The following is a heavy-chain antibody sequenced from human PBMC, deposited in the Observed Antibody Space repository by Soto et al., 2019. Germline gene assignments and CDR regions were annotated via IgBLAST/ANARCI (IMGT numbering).Heavy chain of an antibody. J-gene: IGHJ6*02. CDR2: ISSSGSTI. V-gene: IGHV3-48*03. CDR1: GFTFSSYG. D-gene: IGHD6-19*01. Sequence: GGSLRLSCAASGFTFSSYGMNWVRQAPGKGLEWVSYISSSGSTIYYADSVKGRFTISRDNAKTSLYLQMNSLRAEDTAGYYYARAYIAVAGNGFYYYYYGMDVWGQGTTVTVSS. CDR3: ARAYIAVAGNGFYYYYYGMDV.